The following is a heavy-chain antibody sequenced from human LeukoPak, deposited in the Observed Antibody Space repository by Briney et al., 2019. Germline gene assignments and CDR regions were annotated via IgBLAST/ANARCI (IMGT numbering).Heavy chain of an antibody. Sequence: GASVKVSCKASGYTFTSYGISWVRQAPGQGLEWMGWISAYNGNTNYAQKLQGRVTMTTETSTSTAYMELRSLRSDDTAVYYCARSGPRRSSGWYMSRSWFDPWGQGTLVTVSS. CDR2: ISAYNGNT. D-gene: IGHD6-19*01. CDR1: GYTFTSYG. CDR3: ARSGPRRSSGWYMSRSWFDP. V-gene: IGHV1-18*01. J-gene: IGHJ5*02.